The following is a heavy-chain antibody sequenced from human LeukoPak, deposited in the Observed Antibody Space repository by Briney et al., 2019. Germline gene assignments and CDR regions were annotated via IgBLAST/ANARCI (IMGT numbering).Heavy chain of an antibody. CDR3: AKDLDYTTYAYYFDY. Sequence: GGSLRLSCTASGFTFSSYAMNWVRQAPGKGLEWVSGIGAGGTFTYYADSVKGRFTISRDNSRNTLYLQMNSLRADDTAVYYCAKDLDYTTYAYYFDYWGQGTLVTVSS. V-gene: IGHV3-23*01. CDR1: GFTFSSYA. J-gene: IGHJ4*02. CDR2: IGAGGTFT. D-gene: IGHD4-11*01.